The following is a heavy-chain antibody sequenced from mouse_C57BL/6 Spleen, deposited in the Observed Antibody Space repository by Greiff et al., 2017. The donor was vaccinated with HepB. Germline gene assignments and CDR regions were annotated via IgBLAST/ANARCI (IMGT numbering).Heavy chain of an antibody. Sequence: VQLQQSGPELVKPGASVKISCKASGYSFTGYYMNWVKQSPEKSLEWIGEINPSTGGTTYNQKFKAKATLTVDKSSSTAYMQLKSLTSEDSAVYYCARPYYYGSSYHWYFDVWAQGPRSPSPQ. D-gene: IGHD1-1*01. CDR3: ARPYYYGSSYHWYFDV. CDR1: GYSFTGYY. J-gene: IGHJ1*03. V-gene: IGHV1-42*01. CDR2: INPSTGGT.